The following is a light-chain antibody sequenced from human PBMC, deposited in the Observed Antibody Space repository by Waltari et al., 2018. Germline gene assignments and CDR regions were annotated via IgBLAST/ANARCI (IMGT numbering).Light chain of an antibody. J-gene: IGKJ4*02. CDR2: DTS. CDR1: QSVFNY. V-gene: IGKV3-11*01. CDR3: QQGSILPLT. Sequence: VFTHSPATLSLSAEERSTLSCRASQSVFNYLAWYQQKRGQAPRLLIYDTSKRATGIPARFSGSGSGTDFTLTISNLEADDFALYYCQQGSILPLTFGGGTKVEIK.